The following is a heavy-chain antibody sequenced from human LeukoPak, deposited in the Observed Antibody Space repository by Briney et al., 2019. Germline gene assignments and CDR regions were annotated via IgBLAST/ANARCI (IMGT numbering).Heavy chain of an antibody. CDR3: VKGQAGVYTPTFDF. J-gene: IGHJ4*02. CDR1: GFTFSTSA. Sequence: GGSLRLSCSATGFTFSTSAMHWVRQAPGNGLEYVSSLGVIGISAYSADSVRGRYPISQDNAKRLLFLQMSSLRAEDPAVYYCVKGQAGVYTPTFDFWGQGTLVTVSP. CDR2: LGVIGISA. V-gene: IGHV3-64D*09. D-gene: IGHD6-13*01.